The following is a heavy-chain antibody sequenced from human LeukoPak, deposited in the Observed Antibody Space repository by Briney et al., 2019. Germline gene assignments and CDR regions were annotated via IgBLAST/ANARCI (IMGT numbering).Heavy chain of an antibody. D-gene: IGHD3-16*01. CDR3: AREGGPSDY. J-gene: IGHJ4*02. CDR2: IYYSGST. Sequence: SDTLSLTCTVSGGSISGTSYYWGWIRQPPGKGLEWIGSIYYSGSTNYNPSLKSRVTISVDTSKNQFSLKLSSVTAADTAVYYCAREGGPSDYWGQGTLVTVSS. V-gene: IGHV4-39*07. CDR1: GGSISGTSYY.